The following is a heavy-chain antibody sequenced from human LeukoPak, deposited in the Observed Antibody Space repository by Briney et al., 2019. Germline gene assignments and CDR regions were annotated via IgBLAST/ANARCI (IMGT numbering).Heavy chain of an antibody. V-gene: IGHV4-59*08. D-gene: IGHD5-12*01. CDR3: ARHLPRTDIGYAFDI. CDR2: IFSSGST. Sequence: SETLSLTCTVSGGSISNYYWSWIRQPPGKGLEWIGYIFSSGSTNYNPSLASRVTISLVTSKNQFSLRLRSVTAADTAVNYCARHLPRTDIGYAFDIWGQGTVVTVSS. CDR1: GGSISNYY. J-gene: IGHJ3*02.